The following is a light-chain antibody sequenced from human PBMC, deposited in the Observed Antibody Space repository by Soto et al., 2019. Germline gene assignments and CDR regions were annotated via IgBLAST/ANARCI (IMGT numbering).Light chain of an antibody. CDR1: SSNIGATY. Sequence: QSALTQPPSVSAAPGQKVTISCSGSSSNIGATYVSWYHHLPGAAPKLLIYDNNKRPSGIPDRFSGSKSGTSATLVITGLQTGDEADYYCAAWDNSLTGVVLGGGTKLTVL. CDR2: DNN. V-gene: IGLV1-51*01. CDR3: AAWDNSLTGVV. J-gene: IGLJ2*01.